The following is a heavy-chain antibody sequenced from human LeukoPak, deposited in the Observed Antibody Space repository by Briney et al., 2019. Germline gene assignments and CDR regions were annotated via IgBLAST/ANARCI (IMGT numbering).Heavy chain of an antibody. CDR1: GGTFSSYA. CDR3: ARVRAYCTSTSCLDY. V-gene: IGHV1-69*04. D-gene: IGHD2-2*01. CDR2: IIPILGIA. Sequence: SVKVSCKASGGTFSSYAISWVRQAPGQGLEWMGRIIPILGIANYAQKFQGRVTITADKSTSTAYMELRSLTSDDTAVYYCARVRAYCTSTSCLDYWGQGTLVTVSS. J-gene: IGHJ4*02.